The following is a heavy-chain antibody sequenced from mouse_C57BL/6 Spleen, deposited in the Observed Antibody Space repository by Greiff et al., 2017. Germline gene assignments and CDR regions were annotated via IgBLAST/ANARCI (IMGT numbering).Heavy chain of an antibody. Sequence: VQLKQPGTELVKPGASVKLSCKASGYTFTSYWMHWVKQRPGQGLEWIGNINPSNGGTNYNEKFKSKATLTVDKSSSTAYMQLSSLTSEDSAVYYCARFGWLLSWFAYWGQGTLVTVSA. D-gene: IGHD2-3*01. CDR2: INPSNGGT. J-gene: IGHJ3*01. V-gene: IGHV1-53*01. CDR1: GYTFTSYW. CDR3: ARFGWLLSWFAY.